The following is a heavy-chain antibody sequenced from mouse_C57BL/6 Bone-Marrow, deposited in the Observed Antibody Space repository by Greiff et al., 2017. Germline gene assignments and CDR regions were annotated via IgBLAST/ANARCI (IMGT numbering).Heavy chain of an antibody. J-gene: IGHJ1*03. CDR3: SRPVTTVLATKYFDV. CDR2: ISGGGGNT. V-gene: IGHV5-9*01. CDR1: GFTFSSYT. Sequence: EVKLVESGGGLVKPGGSLKLSCAASGFTFSSYTMSWVRQTPGKRLQWVAAISGGGGNTYYPDSVKGRFTISRDNDKNILYLQMSSLRSEDTALYYCSRPVTTVLATKYFDVWGTGTTVTVSS. D-gene: IGHD1-1*01.